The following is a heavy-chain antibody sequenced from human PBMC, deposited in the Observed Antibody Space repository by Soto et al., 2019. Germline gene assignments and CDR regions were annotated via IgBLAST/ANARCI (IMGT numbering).Heavy chain of an antibody. CDR3: GRSQGSSTSLEIYYYYYYGMDV. CDR2: IIPIPGTA. J-gene: IGHJ6*02. Sequence: QVQLVQSGAEVKKPGSSVKVSCKASGGTFSSYAISWVRQAPGQGLEWMGGIIPIPGTANYAQKFQGRVTITAADYTSTAYMELSSLRTADTAAYYCGRSQGSSTSLEIYYYYYYGMDVWGQGTTVTVSS. D-gene: IGHD2-2*01. V-gene: IGHV1-69*01. CDR1: GGTFSSYA.